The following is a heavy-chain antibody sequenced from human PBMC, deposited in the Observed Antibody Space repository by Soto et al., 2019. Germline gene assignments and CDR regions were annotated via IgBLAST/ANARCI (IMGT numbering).Heavy chain of an antibody. V-gene: IGHV4-39*01. D-gene: IGHD5-18*01. CDR2: IYYSGST. CDR1: GGSISSSSYY. CDR3: ARRDTAMVNLDY. J-gene: IGHJ4*02. Sequence: PSETLSLTCTVSGGSISSSSYYWGWIRQPPGKGLEWIGSIYYSGSTYYNPSLKSRVTISVDTSKNQFSLKLSSVTAADTAVYYCARRDTAMVNLDYWGQGTLVTVSS.